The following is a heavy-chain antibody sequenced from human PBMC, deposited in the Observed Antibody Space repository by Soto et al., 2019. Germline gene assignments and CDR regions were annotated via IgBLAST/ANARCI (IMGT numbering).Heavy chain of an antibody. CDR1: GGSFSSFS. V-gene: IGHV1-69*13. Sequence: SVKVSCKVSGGSFSSFSINWVRQAPGQGFEWMGGIIPILGTANFTQKFQGRVTFTADESTTTAYMTLSSLTSEDTAIYYCTSFDSRGYYPKNHYWGQGTQVTVS. J-gene: IGHJ4*02. CDR2: IIPILGTA. CDR3: TSFDSRGYYPKNHY. D-gene: IGHD3-22*01.